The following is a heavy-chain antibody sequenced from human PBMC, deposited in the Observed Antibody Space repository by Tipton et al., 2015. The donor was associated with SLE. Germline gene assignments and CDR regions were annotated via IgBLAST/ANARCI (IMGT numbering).Heavy chain of an antibody. V-gene: IGHV4-59*08. Sequence: TLSLTCTVSGGSISSYYWSWIRQPPGKGLEWIGYISFSGLTNYNPSVRSRVSTSMDTPKNQFSLQMSSVTAADTALYYCARHKLGFSWSYFDSWGQGTLVTVSS. CDR3: ARHKLGFSWSYFDS. CDR1: GGSISSYY. CDR2: ISFSGLT. J-gene: IGHJ4*02. D-gene: IGHD3-3*01.